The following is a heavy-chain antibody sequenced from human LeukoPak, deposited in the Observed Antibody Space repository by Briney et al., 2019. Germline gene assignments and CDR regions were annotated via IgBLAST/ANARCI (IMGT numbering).Heavy chain of an antibody. CDR3: ARHFSTYSYGLDV. CDR2: INPDGSAK. Sequence: GGSLRLSYAASGFTFSNFWMSWVRQAPGKGLEWVANINPDGSAKYYVDSVKGRFTISRDNAENSLYLQMNSLRPEDTAVYYCARHFSTYSYGLDVWGQGTTVTVSS. V-gene: IGHV3-7*01. D-gene: IGHD3-3*02. CDR1: GFTFSNFW. J-gene: IGHJ6*02.